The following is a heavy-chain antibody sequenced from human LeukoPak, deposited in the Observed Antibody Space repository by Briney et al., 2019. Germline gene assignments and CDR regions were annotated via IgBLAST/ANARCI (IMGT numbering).Heavy chain of an antibody. Sequence: GGSLRLSCAASGFTFRNYGMHWVRQAPGKGLDWVAVISYDGSNKYYADSVKGQFTISRDNSKNTLYLQMNSLRAEDTAVYYCAKVRYFGPSAFDIRGQGTMVTVSS. J-gene: IGHJ3*02. CDR3: AKVRYFGPSAFDI. D-gene: IGHD3-9*01. V-gene: IGHV3-30*18. CDR1: GFTFRNYG. CDR2: ISYDGSNK.